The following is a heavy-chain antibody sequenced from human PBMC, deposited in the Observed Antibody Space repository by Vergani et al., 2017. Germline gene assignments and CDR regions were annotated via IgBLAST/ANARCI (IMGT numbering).Heavy chain of an antibody. CDR1: GFTFSSYG. J-gene: IGHJ3*02. CDR3: AKDNYDYIWGSYRSDAFDI. CDR2: ISYDGSNK. V-gene: IGHV3-30*18. Sequence: QVQLVESGGGVVQPGRSLRLSCAASGFTFSSYGMHWVRQAPGKGLEWVAVISYDGSNKYYADSVKGRFTISRDNSKNTLYLQMNSLRAEDTAVYYCAKDNYDYIWGSYRSDAFDIWGQGTMVTVSS. D-gene: IGHD3-16*02.